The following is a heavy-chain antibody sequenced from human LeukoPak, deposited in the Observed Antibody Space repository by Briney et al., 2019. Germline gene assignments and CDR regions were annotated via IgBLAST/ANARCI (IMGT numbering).Heavy chain of an antibody. CDR2: ISSSSYI. J-gene: IGHJ3*02. CDR3: ARDASGWYPSDAFDI. V-gene: IGHV3-21*01. D-gene: IGHD6-19*01. CDR1: GFTFSSYS. Sequence: PGGSLRLSCAASGFTFSSYSMNWVRQAPGKGLEWVSSISSSSYIYYADSVKGRFTISRDNAKNSLYLQMNSLRAEDTAVYYCARDASGWYPSDAFDIWGQGTMVTVSS.